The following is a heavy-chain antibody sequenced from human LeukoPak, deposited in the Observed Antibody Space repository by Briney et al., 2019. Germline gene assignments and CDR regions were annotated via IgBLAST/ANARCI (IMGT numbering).Heavy chain of an antibody. CDR3: AIGYCSSTSRYNQGY. V-gene: IGHV1-69*13. CDR1: GGTFSSYA. CDR2: IIPIFGTA. Sequence: ASVKVSCKASGGTFSSYAISWVRQAPGQGLEWMGGIIPIFGTANYAQKFQGRVTITADESTSTAYMELSSLRSEDTAVYYCAIGYCSSTSRYNQGYWGQGTLITVSS. J-gene: IGHJ4*02. D-gene: IGHD2-2*02.